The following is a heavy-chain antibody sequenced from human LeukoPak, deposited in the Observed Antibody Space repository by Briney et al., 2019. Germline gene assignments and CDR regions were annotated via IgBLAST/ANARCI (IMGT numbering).Heavy chain of an antibody. CDR1: GDSISSSGYY. CDR3: VRQGTNSGYYLLDY. J-gene: IGHJ4*02. CDR2: IYHTGRT. V-gene: IGHV4-30-2*01. Sequence: PSETLSLTCTVSGDSISSSGYYSTWIRQTPGRGLEWIASIYHTGRTLSNPSLKSRVTMSLDKSMNQFSLNLASVNVADTATYHCVRQGTNSGYYLLDYWGQGHLVIVSS. D-gene: IGHD3-22*01.